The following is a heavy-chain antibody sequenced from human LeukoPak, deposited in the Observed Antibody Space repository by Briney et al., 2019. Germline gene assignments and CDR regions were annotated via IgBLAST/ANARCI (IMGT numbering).Heavy chain of an antibody. CDR1: GFTFSNYN. CDR2: TVGIGPDT. Sequence: PGGSLRLSCAASGFTFSNYNMNWVRQTPGKGLEWVAATVGIGPDTYHADSVKGRFTISRDNSKNILYLQMNSLRVEDTAVYYCTKASAARCIGVFCYPFDHWGQGTLVTVSS. D-gene: IGHD2-15*01. V-gene: IGHV3-23*01. CDR3: TKASAARCIGVFCYPFDH. J-gene: IGHJ4*02.